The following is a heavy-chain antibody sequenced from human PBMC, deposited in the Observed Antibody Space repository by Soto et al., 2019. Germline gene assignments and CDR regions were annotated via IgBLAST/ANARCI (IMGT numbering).Heavy chain of an antibody. V-gene: IGHV3-74*01. CDR1: GFTFSTYW. CDR2: INGDGSST. J-gene: IGHJ3*02. Sequence: GGSPRLSCAASGFTFSTYWMHWVRQAPGKGLVWVSRINGDGSSTTYADSVKGRFTISRDNAKNTLYLQMNSLRAEDTAVYYCSRDHSFYDFWGESYHDAFDIWGQGTMVTV. CDR3: SRDHSFYDFWGESYHDAFDI. D-gene: IGHD3-3*01.